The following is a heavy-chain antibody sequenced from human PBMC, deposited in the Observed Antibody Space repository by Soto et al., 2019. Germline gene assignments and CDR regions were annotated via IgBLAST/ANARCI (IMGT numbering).Heavy chain of an antibody. Sequence: SETLSLTCTISGDSISISSYYWAWIRQPPGKGLEWIGSMYYSGSTYNNPSLKSRVTMSVDTPKKQFSLILSSVTAADTAVYYCAAMLRVGPTPYYFEYWDEGNLVTVSS. CDR3: AAMLRVGPTPYYFEY. CDR1: GDSISISSYY. J-gene: IGHJ4*01. V-gene: IGHV4-39*01. D-gene: IGHD2-8*01. CDR2: MYYSGST.